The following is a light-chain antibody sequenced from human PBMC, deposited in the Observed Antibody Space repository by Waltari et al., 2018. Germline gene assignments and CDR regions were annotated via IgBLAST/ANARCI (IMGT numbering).Light chain of an antibody. J-gene: IGKJ2*01. CDR3: LQYNNYPYT. CDR2: FAS. CDR1: QDNRSH. V-gene: IGKV1-17*01. Sequence: DIQMTQSTSSLSASVGDIVTITCRASQDNRSHLGWYQQKPGRAPKRLIYFASILQSGVPSRFSGSGSGTEFTLTIDSLLPEDFATYYCLQYNNYPYTFGQGTKVEIK.